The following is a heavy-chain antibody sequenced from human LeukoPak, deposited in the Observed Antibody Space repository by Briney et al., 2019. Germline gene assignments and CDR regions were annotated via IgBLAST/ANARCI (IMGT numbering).Heavy chain of an antibody. Sequence: GASVRVSCTASGYTFTSYGISWVRQAPGQGHEWMGWISTYNGNTNYAQKLQGRVTMTTHTSTTTAYMELRSLRSDDTAVYYCARVGSSRAAGIGWFDPWGQGTLVTVSS. V-gene: IGHV1-18*01. CDR1: GYTFTSYG. J-gene: IGHJ5*02. D-gene: IGHD6-13*01. CDR2: ISTYNGNT. CDR3: ARVGSSRAAGIGWFDP.